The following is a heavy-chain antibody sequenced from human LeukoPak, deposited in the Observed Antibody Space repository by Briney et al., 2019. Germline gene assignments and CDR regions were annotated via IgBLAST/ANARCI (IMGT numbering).Heavy chain of an antibody. D-gene: IGHD6-13*01. CDR1: GGSVSSGSYY. Sequence: SETLSLTRTVSGGSVSSGSYYWSWIRQPPGKGLEWIGYIYYSGSTNYNPSLKSRVTISVDTSKNQFSLKLSSVTAADTAVYYCASSIAAAGRSYDYWGQGTLVTVSS. J-gene: IGHJ4*02. V-gene: IGHV4-61*01. CDR2: IYYSGST. CDR3: ASSIAAAGRSYDY.